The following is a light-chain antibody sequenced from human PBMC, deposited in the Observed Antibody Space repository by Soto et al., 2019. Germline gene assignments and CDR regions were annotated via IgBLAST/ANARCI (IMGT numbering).Light chain of an antibody. J-gene: IGKJ5*01. CDR1: QSVNSR. CDR2: GAS. CDR3: QHYGRSPIT. Sequence: EIVLTQSPGTLSLSPGERATLSCRASQSVNSRLAWYQHKLGQAPRLLISGASSRATGIPDRFSGSGSATDFTLTISRPEPEDFALYYCQHYGRSPITFGQGTRLEIK. V-gene: IGKV3-20*01.